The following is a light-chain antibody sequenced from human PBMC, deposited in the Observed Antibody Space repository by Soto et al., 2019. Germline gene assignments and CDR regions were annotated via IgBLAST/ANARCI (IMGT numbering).Light chain of an antibody. Sequence: EIVLTQSPGTLSLSPGERATLSCRASQSVSSTYLAWYQQRPGQAPRLLIYGASSRATGIPDRFSGSGSGTEFTLTISSLQSEDFGVYYCQQYSRWPTFGQGTKVDIK. V-gene: IGKV3-20*01. J-gene: IGKJ1*01. CDR2: GAS. CDR3: QQYSRWPT. CDR1: QSVSSTY.